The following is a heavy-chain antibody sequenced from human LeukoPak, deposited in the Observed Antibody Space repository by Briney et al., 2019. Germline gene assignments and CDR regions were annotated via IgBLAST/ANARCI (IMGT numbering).Heavy chain of an antibody. V-gene: IGHV3-48*04. CDR3: ARASPNGAFDP. Sequence: GGSLRLSCTASGFPFIEYSINWVRQAPGKGLEWVSYISSSSSTIYYADSVKGRFTISRDNAKNSLYLQMNSLRAEDTAVYYCARASPNGAFDPWGQGTLVTVSS. J-gene: IGHJ5*02. CDR1: GFPFIEYS. D-gene: IGHD1-26*01. CDR2: ISSSSSTI.